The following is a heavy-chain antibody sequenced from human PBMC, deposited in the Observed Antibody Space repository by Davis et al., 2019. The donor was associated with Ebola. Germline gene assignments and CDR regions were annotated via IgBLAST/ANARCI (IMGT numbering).Heavy chain of an antibody. Sequence: ASVKVSCKASGYTFTSYGISWVRQAPGQGLEWMGWISAYNGNTNYAQKLQGRVTMTTDTSTSTAYMELRSLRSDDTAVYYCARVFCPYCGGDTEGVDYWGQGTLVTVSS. J-gene: IGHJ4*02. D-gene: IGHD2-21*01. CDR2: ISAYNGNT. V-gene: IGHV1-18*01. CDR3: ARVFCPYCGGDTEGVDY. CDR1: GYTFTSYG.